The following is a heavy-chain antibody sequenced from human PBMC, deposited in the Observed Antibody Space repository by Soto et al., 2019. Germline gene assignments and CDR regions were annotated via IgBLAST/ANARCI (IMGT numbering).Heavy chain of an antibody. J-gene: IGHJ4*02. CDR2: INHSGST. Sequence: SETLSLTCAVYGGSFSGYYWSWIRQPPGKGLEWIGEINHSGSTNYNPSLKSRVTISVDTSKNQFSLKLRSVTAADTAVYYCARLVRGGQYSYGLAPGRFFDYWGQGTLVTVS. CDR1: GGSFSGYY. CDR3: ARLVRGGQYSYGLAPGRFFDY. V-gene: IGHV4-34*01. D-gene: IGHD5-18*01.